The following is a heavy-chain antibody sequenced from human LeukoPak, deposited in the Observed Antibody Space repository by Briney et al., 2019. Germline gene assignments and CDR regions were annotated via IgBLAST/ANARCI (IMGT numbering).Heavy chain of an antibody. CDR1: GFTFSNAY. CDR2: ISSSGSTI. CDR3: ARDEEWEPKGFDY. V-gene: IGHV3-11*04. Sequence: PGGSLRLSCAASGFTFSNAYMSWIRQAPGKGLEWVSYISSSGSTIYYADSVKGRFTISRDNAKNSLYLQMNSLRAEDTAVYYCARDEEWEPKGFDYWGQGTLVTVSS. J-gene: IGHJ4*02. D-gene: IGHD1-26*01.